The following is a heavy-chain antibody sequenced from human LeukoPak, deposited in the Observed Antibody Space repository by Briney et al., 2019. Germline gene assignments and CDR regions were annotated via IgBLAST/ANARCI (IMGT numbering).Heavy chain of an antibody. Sequence: PSETLSLTCTVSGGSISSYFCSWIRRPPGKGLEWIGYIYYSGSTNYNPSLKSRVTMSVDTSKNQFSLKLSSVTAADTAVYYCARGRGGSGWYGFWFDPWGQGTLVTVSS. V-gene: IGHV4-59*01. D-gene: IGHD6-19*01. CDR1: GGSISSYF. CDR3: ARGRGGSGWYGFWFDP. CDR2: IYYSGST. J-gene: IGHJ5*02.